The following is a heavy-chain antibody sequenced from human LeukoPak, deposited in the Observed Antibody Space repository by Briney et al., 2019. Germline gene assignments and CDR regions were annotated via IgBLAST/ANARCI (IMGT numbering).Heavy chain of an antibody. D-gene: IGHD3-22*01. V-gene: IGHV4-59*01. CDR2: IYYSGST. J-gene: IGHJ3*02. CDR1: GGSISSYY. Sequence: PSETLSLTRTVSGGSISSYYWSWIRQPPGKGLEWIGYIYYSGSTNYNPSLKSRVTISVDTSKNQFSLKLSSVTAADTAVYYCARVTQSSGYYPDAFDIWGQGTMVTVSS. CDR3: ARVTQSSGYYPDAFDI.